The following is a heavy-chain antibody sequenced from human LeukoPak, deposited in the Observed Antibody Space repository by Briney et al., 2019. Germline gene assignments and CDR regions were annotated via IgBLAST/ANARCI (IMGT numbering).Heavy chain of an antibody. Sequence: PGGSLRLSCAASGFTFSTSWMSWARQAPGKGLEWVSFIQYDGSNKYYADSVKGRFTISRDNAKNSLYLQMNSLRAEDTALYHCARVRGAVYYYYYMDVWGKGTTVTISS. CDR1: GFTFSTSW. CDR3: ARVRGAVYYYYYMDV. D-gene: IGHD3-10*01. V-gene: IGHV3-7*03. J-gene: IGHJ6*03. CDR2: IQYDGSNK.